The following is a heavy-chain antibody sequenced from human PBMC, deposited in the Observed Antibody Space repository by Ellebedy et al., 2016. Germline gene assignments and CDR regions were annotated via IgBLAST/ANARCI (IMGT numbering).Heavy chain of an antibody. CDR3: AREGQQGYFNWFDP. D-gene: IGHD6-13*01. J-gene: IGHJ5*02. CDR1: GFTFSSYA. CDR2: ISYDGSNK. Sequence: GGSLRLXXAASGFTFSSYAMHWVRQAPGKGLEWVAVISYDGSNKYYADSVKGRFTISRDNSKNTLYLQMNSLRAEDTAVYYCAREGQQGYFNWFDPWGQGTLVTVSS. V-gene: IGHV3-30-3*01.